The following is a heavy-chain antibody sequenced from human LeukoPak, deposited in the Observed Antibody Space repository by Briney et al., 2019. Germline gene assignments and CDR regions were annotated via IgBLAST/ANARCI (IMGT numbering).Heavy chain of an antibody. CDR2: IYYSGST. CDR3: AREARDAFDI. V-gene: IGHV4-59*01. J-gene: IGHJ3*02. D-gene: IGHD6-6*01. Sequence: SETLSLTCTVSGGSISSYYWSWIRQPPGKGLEWIGYIYYSGSTNYNPSLKSRVTISVDTSKNQFSLKLSSVTAADTAVYYCAREARDAFDIWGQGTMVTVSS. CDR1: GGSISSYY.